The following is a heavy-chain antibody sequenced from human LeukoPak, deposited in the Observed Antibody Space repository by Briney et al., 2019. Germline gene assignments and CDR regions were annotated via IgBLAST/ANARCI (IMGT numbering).Heavy chain of an antibody. V-gene: IGHV4-39*01. Sequence: SEALSLTCTVSGGSTGSSDYFWGWIRQPPGKGLEWIGSIYYSGRTFYNPSLKSRVSMSVDTSNKQFSLQLISVTAADTAVYYCARLVRLSSNWERSYYFEHWGQGALVTVSS. D-gene: IGHD6-13*01. CDR2: IYYSGRT. J-gene: IGHJ4*02. CDR3: ARLVRLSSNWERSYYFEH. CDR1: GGSTGSSDYF.